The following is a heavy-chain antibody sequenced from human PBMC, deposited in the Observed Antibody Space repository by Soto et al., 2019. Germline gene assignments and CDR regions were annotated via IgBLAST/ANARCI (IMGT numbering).Heavy chain of an antibody. CDR2: IYHSGTT. V-gene: IGHV4-30-4*01. Sequence: QVRLQESGPGLVKPSQTLSLTCTVSGGSISSGEYYWSWIRQPPGKALEWIGYIYHSGTTHYNPSLTSRVSISLDPSQNQFSLKLSSVTAADTALNYCASTYSFDHVDYVGGDYGMDVWGQGTTVSVS. J-gene: IGHJ6*02. CDR3: ASTYSFDHVDYVGGDYGMDV. CDR1: GGSISSGEYY. D-gene: IGHD4-17*01.